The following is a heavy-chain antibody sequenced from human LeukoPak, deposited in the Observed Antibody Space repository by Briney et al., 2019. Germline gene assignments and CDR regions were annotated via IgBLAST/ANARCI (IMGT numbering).Heavy chain of an antibody. CDR3: ARRSGEGYFDC. V-gene: IGHV3-NL1*01. CDR2: IYSGGDT. J-gene: IGHJ4*02. CDR1: GFTFSSYG. Sequence: GGSLRLSCAASGFTFSSYGMHWVRQAPGKGLEWLSVIYSGGDTYYADSVKGRFTISRDNSKNTLYLQMNSLRAEDTAVYYCARRSGEGYFDCWGQGTLVTVSS. D-gene: IGHD1-26*01.